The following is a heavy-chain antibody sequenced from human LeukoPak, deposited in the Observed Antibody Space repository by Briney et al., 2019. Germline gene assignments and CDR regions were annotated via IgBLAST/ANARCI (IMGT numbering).Heavy chain of an antibody. D-gene: IGHD2-15*01. CDR2: ISSSSSTI. CDR3: ARARASGRSGFDY. CDR1: GLTVSSYS. Sequence: GGSLRLSCVASGLTVSSYSMNWVRQAPGKGLEWVSYISSSSSTIYYADSVKGRFTVSRDNAKNSLDLQMNSLRDEDTAVYYCARARASGRSGFDYWGQGTLVTVSS. V-gene: IGHV3-48*02. J-gene: IGHJ4*02.